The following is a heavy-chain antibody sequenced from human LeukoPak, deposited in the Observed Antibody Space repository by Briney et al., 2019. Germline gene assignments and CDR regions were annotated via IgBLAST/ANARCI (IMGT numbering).Heavy chain of an antibody. D-gene: IGHD5-18*01. CDR3: ARGGGYSYGSDFDY. J-gene: IGHJ4*02. V-gene: IGHV4-34*01. CDR1: GGSFSGYY. CDR2: INHSGST. Sequence: SETLSLTCAVYGGSFSGYYWSWIRQPPGKGLECIGEINHSGSTNYNPSLKSRVTISVDTSKNQFSLKLSSVTAADTAVYYCARGGGYSYGSDFDYWGQGTLVTVSS.